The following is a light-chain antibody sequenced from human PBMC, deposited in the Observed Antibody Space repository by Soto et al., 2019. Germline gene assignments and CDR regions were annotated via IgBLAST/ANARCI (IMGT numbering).Light chain of an antibody. Sequence: EIVLTQSPGTLSLSPGERATLSCMASQSVSSSYLAWYQQKPGQAPRLLIYGASSRATGIPDRFSGSGSGTDFTLTISRLEPEDFAVYYCQQYGRSPLTFGPGTKVDIK. CDR1: QSVSSSY. J-gene: IGKJ3*01. V-gene: IGKV3-20*01. CDR2: GAS. CDR3: QQYGRSPLT.